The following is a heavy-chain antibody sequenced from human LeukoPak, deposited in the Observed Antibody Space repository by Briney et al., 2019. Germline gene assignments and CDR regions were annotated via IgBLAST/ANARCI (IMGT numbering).Heavy chain of an antibody. J-gene: IGHJ4*02. Sequence: ASVKVSCKASGYTFTSYGISWVRQAPGQGLEWMGWISGYNGKTKYAQKLQGRVTMTTDTSTSTAYMELRSLRSEDTAVYYCATSHSYAYVWGSYRIFDYWGQGTLVTVSS. V-gene: IGHV1-18*01. D-gene: IGHD3-16*02. CDR1: GYTFTSYG. CDR2: ISGYNGKT. CDR3: ATSHSYAYVWGSYRIFDY.